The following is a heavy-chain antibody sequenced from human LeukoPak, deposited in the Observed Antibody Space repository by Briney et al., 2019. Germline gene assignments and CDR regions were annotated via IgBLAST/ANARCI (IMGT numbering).Heavy chain of an antibody. CDR1: VGSISSYY. J-gene: IGHJ4*02. D-gene: IGHD6-19*01. CDR3: ARGYSSIFDY. Sequence: SETLSLACTVSVGSISSYYWSSIRQPARKGLEWIGRVYTSGSTNYNPSLKSRVTMSVDTSKNQFSLKLSSVTAADTAVYCCARGYSSIFDYWGQGTLVTVSS. CDR2: VYTSGST. V-gene: IGHV4-4*07.